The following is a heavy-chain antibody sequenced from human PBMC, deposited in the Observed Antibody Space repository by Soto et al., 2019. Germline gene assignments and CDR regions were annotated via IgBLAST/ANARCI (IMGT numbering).Heavy chain of an antibody. CDR3: AKDSPWFDS. CDR1: GFTVRISV. CDR2: ISYDGSNK. J-gene: IGHJ5*01. V-gene: IGHV3-30*18. Sequence: PGGSLRLCCAASGFTVRISVVDWVRQAPGKGLEWVAVISYDGSNKYYADSVKGRFTISRDNSKNTLYLQMNSLRAEDTAVYYCAKDSPWFDSRGQGTLVTVSS.